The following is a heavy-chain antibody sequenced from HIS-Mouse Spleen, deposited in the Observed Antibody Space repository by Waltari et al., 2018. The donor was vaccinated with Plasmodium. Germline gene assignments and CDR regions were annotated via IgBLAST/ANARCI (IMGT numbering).Heavy chain of an antibody. D-gene: IGHD6-6*01. V-gene: IGHV3-53*01. Sequence: EVQLVESGGGLIQPGGSLRLSCAASGFAVSSDYMIWVRQAPGKVLEWVSVIYSGGSTYYADSVKGRFTIARDNSKNTLYLQMNSLRAEDTAVYYCARGMKSSSSAFDIWGQGTMVTVSS. J-gene: IGHJ3*02. CDR3: ARGMKSSSSAFDI. CDR1: GFAVSSDY. CDR2: IYSGGST.